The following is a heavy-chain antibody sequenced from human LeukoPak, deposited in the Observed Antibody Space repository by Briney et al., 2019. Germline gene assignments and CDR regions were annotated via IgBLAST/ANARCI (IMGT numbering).Heavy chain of an antibody. CDR3: ARQVDTSRGAV. Sequence: PSETLSLTCAVYGGSFSGYYWSWIRQPPGKGLEWIGEINHSGSTNYNPSLKSRVTISVDTSKNQFSLKLSSVTAADTAVYYCARQVDTSRGAVWGKGTTVTVSS. CDR2: INHSGST. J-gene: IGHJ6*04. CDR1: GGSFSGYY. V-gene: IGHV4-34*01. D-gene: IGHD2-2*01.